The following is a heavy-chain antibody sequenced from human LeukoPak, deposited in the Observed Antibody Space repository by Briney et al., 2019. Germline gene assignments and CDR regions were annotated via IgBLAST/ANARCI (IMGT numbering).Heavy chain of an antibody. V-gene: IGHV4-59*12. CDR3: ARENVAIEAFDI. CDR1: GGSISSYY. CDR2: IYYSGST. J-gene: IGHJ3*02. D-gene: IGHD2-21*01. Sequence: SETLSLTCTVSGGSISSYYWSWIRQPPGKGLEWIGYIYYSGSTNYNPSLKSRVTISVDTSKNQFSLKLSSVTAADTAVYYCARENVAIEAFDIWGQGTMVTVSS.